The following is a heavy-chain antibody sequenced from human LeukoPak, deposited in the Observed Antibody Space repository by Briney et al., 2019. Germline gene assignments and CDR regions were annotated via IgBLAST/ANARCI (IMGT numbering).Heavy chain of an antibody. Sequence: GGSLRLSCAASGFIFSSHHMHWVRQAPGKGLEWVSTITTSDGNTYYADSVKGRFTVSRDNSKNTLFLQMNSLRAEDTAVYYCAKDGGLWVSAHWGDSWGRGTLVTVSS. D-gene: IGHD7-27*01. CDR2: ITTSDGNT. CDR3: AKDGGLWVSAHWGDS. CDR1: GFIFSSHH. V-gene: IGHV3-23*01. J-gene: IGHJ4*02.